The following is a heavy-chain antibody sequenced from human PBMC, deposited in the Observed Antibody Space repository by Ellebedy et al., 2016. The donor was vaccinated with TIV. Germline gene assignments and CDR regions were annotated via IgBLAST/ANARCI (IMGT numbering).Heavy chain of an antibody. CDR3: AKDEATYGDYSYYYYGVDV. J-gene: IGHJ6*02. V-gene: IGHV3-30*18. Sequence: GGSLRLSXVVSGITLSQYGMHWVRQAPGKGLEWVAVMTHDGSQEYYADSVKGRFTISRDNSKNTLYLQMNGLRGEDTAVYYCAKDEATYGDYSYYYYGVDVWGQGTPVTVSS. CDR1: GITLSQYG. D-gene: IGHD4-17*01. CDR2: MTHDGSQE.